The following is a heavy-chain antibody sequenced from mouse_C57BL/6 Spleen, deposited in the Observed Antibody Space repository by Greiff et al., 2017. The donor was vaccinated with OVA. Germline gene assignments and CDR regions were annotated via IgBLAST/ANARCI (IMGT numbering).Heavy chain of an antibody. V-gene: IGHV1-64*01. J-gene: IGHJ2*01. CDR3: AREDYDYGDY. CDR2: IHPNSGST. CDR1: GYTFTSYW. Sequence: QVQLQQPGADLVKPGASVKLSCKASGYTFTSYWMHWVKQRPGQGLEWIGMIHPNSGSTNYTEKFKSKATLTVDKSSSTAYMQLSSLTYEDSAVYYCAREDYDYGDYWGQGTTLTVSS. D-gene: IGHD2-4*01.